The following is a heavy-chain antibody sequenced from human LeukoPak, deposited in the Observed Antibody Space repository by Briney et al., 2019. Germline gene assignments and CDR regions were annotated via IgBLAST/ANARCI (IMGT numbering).Heavy chain of an antibody. V-gene: IGHV4-59*01. D-gene: IGHD3-22*01. J-gene: IGHJ4*02. Sequence: SETLSLTCTVSGGSISSYYWGWIRQPPGKGLEWIGYIYYSGSTNYNPSLKSRVTISVDTSKNQFSLKLSSVTAADTAVYYCARSAYYYDSSGYYANDYWGQGTLVTVSS. CDR2: IYYSGST. CDR3: ARSAYYYDSSGYYANDY. CDR1: GGSISSYY.